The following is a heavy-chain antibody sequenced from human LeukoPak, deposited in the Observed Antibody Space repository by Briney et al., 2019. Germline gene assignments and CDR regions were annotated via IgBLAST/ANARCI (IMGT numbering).Heavy chain of an antibody. CDR3: ARQFRERKIFGVVTPPYYYYYMDV. CDR2: IYPGDSDT. CDR1: GYSFTSYW. D-gene: IGHD3-3*01. Sequence: GESLKISCKGSGYSFTSYWIGWVRQMPGKGLERMGIIYPGDSDTRYSPSFQGQVTISADKSISTAYLQWSSLKASDTAMYYCARQFRERKIFGVVTPPYYYYYMDVWGKGTTVTVSS. J-gene: IGHJ6*03. V-gene: IGHV5-51*01.